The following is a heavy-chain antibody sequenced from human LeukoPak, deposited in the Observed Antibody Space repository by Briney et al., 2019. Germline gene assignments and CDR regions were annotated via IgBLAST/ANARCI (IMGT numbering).Heavy chain of an antibody. CDR1: GDFITTGSFY. D-gene: IGHD2-2*01. CDR3: ASWAPAGGAYASYYNYYYMDV. CDR2: IYSSGSA. Sequence: PSETLSLTCTVYGDFITTGSFYWSWIRQPAGKGLEWIGRIYSSGSADYNPSLRSRVTMSIDTSMDQFSLQLRSVTAADTAVSCCASWAPAGGAYASYYNYYYMDVWGKGTTVTVSS. V-gene: IGHV4-61*02. J-gene: IGHJ6*03.